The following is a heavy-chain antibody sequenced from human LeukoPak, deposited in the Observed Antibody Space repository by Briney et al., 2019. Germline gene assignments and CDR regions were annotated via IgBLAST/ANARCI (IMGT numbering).Heavy chain of an antibody. CDR3: TRDRTGYGYGYPFDY. CDR1: GFTFTSYG. CDR2: IRYGGSN. D-gene: IGHD5-18*01. V-gene: IGHV3-30*02. J-gene: IGHJ4*02. Sequence: PGGSLRLSCAASGFTFTSYGMHWVRQAPGKGLEWVAFIRYGGSNNYADSVKGRFTISRDNSKNTLYLHMNSLRPEDTALYYCTRDRTGYGYGYPFDYWGQGTLVTVSS.